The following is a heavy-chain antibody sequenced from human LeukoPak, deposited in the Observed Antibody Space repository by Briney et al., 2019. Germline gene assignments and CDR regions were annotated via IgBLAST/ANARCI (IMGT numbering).Heavy chain of an antibody. CDR1: GGSISSKTYY. J-gene: IGHJ4*02. Sequence: SETLSLTCTVSGGSISSKTYYWGWIRQPPGKGLDWIGTAYSGAYTYYNPSLKSRATISVDTSKNQFSLKLSSVTAADTATYYCTRHYYYGSGTDYYFANWAREPWSPSPQ. CDR2: AYSGAYT. D-gene: IGHD3-10*01. CDR3: TRHYYYGSGTDYYFAN. V-gene: IGHV4-39*01.